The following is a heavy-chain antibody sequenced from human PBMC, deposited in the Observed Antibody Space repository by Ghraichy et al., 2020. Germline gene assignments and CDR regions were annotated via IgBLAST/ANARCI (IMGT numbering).Heavy chain of an antibody. CDR1: GFSVSNNY. Sequence: GGSLRRSCAASGFSVSNNYMSWVRQAPGKGLEWVAVIYSGGSTYYADSVKGRFTISRDNSKNTLYLQMNSLRVEDTAIYYCAKDDIQTWNCFDPWGQGTLVTVSS. J-gene: IGHJ5*02. V-gene: IGHV3-53*01. CDR3: AKDDIQTWNCFDP. CDR2: IYSGGST.